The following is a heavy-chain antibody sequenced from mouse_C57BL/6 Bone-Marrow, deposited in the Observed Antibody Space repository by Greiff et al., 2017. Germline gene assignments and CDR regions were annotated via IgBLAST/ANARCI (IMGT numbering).Heavy chain of an antibody. V-gene: IGHV1-59*01. CDR2: IDPSDSYT. D-gene: IGHD1-1*01. J-gene: IGHJ2*01. CDR3: ARIDGKGY. CDR1: GYTFTSYW. Sequence: QVQLQQPGAELVRPGTSVKLSCKASGYTFTSYWMHWVKQRPGQGLEWIGVIDPSDSYTNYNQKFKGKATLTVDPSSSTAYMQLSSLTSEDSAVYYCARIDGKGYWGQGTTLTVSS.